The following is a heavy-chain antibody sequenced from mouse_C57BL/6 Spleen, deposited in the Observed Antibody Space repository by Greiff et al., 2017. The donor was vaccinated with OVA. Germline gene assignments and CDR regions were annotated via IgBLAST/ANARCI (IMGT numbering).Heavy chain of an antibody. CDR2: FYPGSGSI. Sequence: VKLMESGAELVKPGASVKLSCKASGYTFTEYTIHWVKQRSGQGLEWIGWFYPGSGSIKYNEKFKDKATLTADKSSSTVYMELSRLTSEDSAVYFCARHDSYYYGSSYDYAMDYWGQGTSVTVSS. J-gene: IGHJ4*01. V-gene: IGHV1-62-2*01. D-gene: IGHD1-1*01. CDR1: GYTFTEYT. CDR3: ARHDSYYYGSSYDYAMDY.